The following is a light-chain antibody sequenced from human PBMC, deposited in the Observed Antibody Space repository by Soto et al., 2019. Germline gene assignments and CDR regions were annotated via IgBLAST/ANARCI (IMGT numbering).Light chain of an antibody. CDR3: QQRSSWPIT. CDR2: GAS. V-gene: IGKV3-11*01. J-gene: IGKJ5*01. CDR1: QSVDSY. Sequence: EIVLSQSPASMSLSPGERATLSCRASQSVDSYLVWYQQKPGQAHRLLIFGASNRATGIPARFSGSGSGTDFTLTINSLEPEEFAVYYCQQRSSWPITFGQGTRLEIK.